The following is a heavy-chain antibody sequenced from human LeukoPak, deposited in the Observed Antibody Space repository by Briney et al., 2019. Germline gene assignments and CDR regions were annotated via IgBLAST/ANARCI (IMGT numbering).Heavy chain of an antibody. Sequence: GGSLRLSCAASGFTFSSCSMNWVRQAPGKGLEWVSSISSSSSYIYYADSVKGRFTTSRDNAKNSLYLQMNSLRAEDTAVYYSARDLSVVGLYGTDVWGQGTTVTVSS. D-gene: IGHD2-15*01. CDR2: ISSSSSYI. V-gene: IGHV3-21*01. CDR3: ARDLSVVGLYGTDV. J-gene: IGHJ6*02. CDR1: GFTFSSCS.